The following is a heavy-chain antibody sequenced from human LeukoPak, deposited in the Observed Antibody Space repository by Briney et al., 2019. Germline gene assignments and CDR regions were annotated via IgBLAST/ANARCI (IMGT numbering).Heavy chain of an antibody. D-gene: IGHD3-22*01. Sequence: ASVKVSCKASGYTFISYDLNWVRQVPGQGLEWMGWMNPNTGNTGYAQKFQGRVTITRNTSISTAFMELSSLRSEDTAVYYCARDYYDSSGYYFFDYWGQGTLVTVSS. CDR1: GYTFISYD. CDR2: MNPNTGNT. CDR3: ARDYYDSSGYYFFDY. J-gene: IGHJ4*02. V-gene: IGHV1-8*01.